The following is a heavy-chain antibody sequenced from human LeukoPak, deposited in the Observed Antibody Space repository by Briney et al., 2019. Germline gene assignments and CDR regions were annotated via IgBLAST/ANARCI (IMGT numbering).Heavy chain of an antibody. CDR3: AKYRGYYYDSSGYYVPNYYYMDV. V-gene: IGHV3-30*04. Sequence: GGCLRLSCVASGFTFSSYAMHWVRPAPGRGLEWVAVISFEGSNKYYADSVKGRFTISRDNSKNTLYLQMNSLRAEDTAVYYCAKYRGYYYDSSGYYVPNYYYMDVWGKGTTVTVSS. D-gene: IGHD3-22*01. CDR2: ISFEGSNK. CDR1: GFTFSSYA. J-gene: IGHJ6*03.